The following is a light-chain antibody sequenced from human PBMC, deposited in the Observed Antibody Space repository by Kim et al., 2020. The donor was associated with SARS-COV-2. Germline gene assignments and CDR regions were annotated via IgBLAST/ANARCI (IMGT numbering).Light chain of an antibody. CDR2: SDI. V-gene: IGLV1-44*01. CDR3: AAWDDNLRGPV. J-gene: IGLJ2*01. Sequence: GQKVIISCSGSSSNIGRNSVSWYKQFPGMAPKVLIHSDIRRPSGVPDRFSGSKSGTSASLAISGLQSEDEADYYCAAWDDNLRGPVFGGGTQLTVL. CDR1: SSNIGRNS.